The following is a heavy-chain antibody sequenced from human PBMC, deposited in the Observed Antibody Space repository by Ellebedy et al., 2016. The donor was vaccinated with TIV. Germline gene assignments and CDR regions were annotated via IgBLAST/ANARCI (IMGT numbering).Heavy chain of an antibody. J-gene: IGHJ4*02. V-gene: IGHV1-69*13. CDR3: ARGGYGDPFDY. Sequence: ASVKVSCKASGGTFSSYAISWVRQAPGQGLEWMGGIIPLFGTANNAQKFQGRVTITADESASTAYMELSRLRSEDTAVYYCARGGYGDPFDYWGQGTLVTVSS. CDR1: GGTFSSYA. CDR2: IIPLFGTA. D-gene: IGHD4-17*01.